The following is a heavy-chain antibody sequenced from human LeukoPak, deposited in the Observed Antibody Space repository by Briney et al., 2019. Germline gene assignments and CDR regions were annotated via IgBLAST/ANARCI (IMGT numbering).Heavy chain of an antibody. CDR3: ARHVGGFFYYYGMDV. CDR2: IDPSDSCT. D-gene: IGHD3-10*01. Sequence: GESLKISCKGSGYSFTSYWISWVRQMPGKGLEWMGRIDPSDSCTNYSPSFQGHVTISADKSISTAYLQWSSLKASDTAMYYCARHVGGFFYYYGMDVWGKGTTVTVSS. V-gene: IGHV5-10-1*01. J-gene: IGHJ6*04. CDR1: GYSFTSYW.